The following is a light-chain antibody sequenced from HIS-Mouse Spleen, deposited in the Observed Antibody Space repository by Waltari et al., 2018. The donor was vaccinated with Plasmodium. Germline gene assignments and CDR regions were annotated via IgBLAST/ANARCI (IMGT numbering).Light chain of an antibody. V-gene: IGLV2-11*01. CDR1: SSDVGGYNY. J-gene: IGLJ3*02. CDR2: DVS. Sequence: QSALTQPRSVSGSPGQSVTISCTGTSSDVGGYNYVSWYQQHPGKAPKLMIYDVSKRPSGVPDRFSGSKSGNTASLTISGVQAEDEADYYCGSYAGSYTLGVFGGGTKLTVL. CDR3: GSYAGSYTLGV.